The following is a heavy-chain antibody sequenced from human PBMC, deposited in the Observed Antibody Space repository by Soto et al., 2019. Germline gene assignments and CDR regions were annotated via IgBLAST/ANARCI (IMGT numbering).Heavy chain of an antibody. J-gene: IGHJ6*02. Sequence: QLQLQESGPGLVKPSETLSLTCTVSGGSISSSSYYWGWIRQPPGKGLEWIGSIYYSGSTYYNPSLKSRVTISVDTSKNQFSLKLSSVTAADTAVYYCARGIAAPPVLNYGMDVWGQGTTVTVSS. CDR1: GGSISSSSYY. CDR2: IYYSGST. CDR3: ARGIAAPPVLNYGMDV. D-gene: IGHD6-13*01. V-gene: IGHV4-39*01.